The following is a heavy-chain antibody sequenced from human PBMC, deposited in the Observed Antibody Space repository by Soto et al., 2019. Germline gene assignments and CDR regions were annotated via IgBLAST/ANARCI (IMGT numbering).Heavy chain of an antibody. Sequence: QLQLQESGSGLVKPSQTLSLTCAVSGGSISSGGYSWSWIRQPPGKGLEWIGYIYHSGSTYYNPSLKGGVTISVDRSKNQFSLKLSSVTAADTAGYYCARGVGDYGDYGRPGDWFDPWGQGTLVTVSS. V-gene: IGHV4-30-2*01. CDR2: IYHSGST. CDR1: GGSISSGGYS. J-gene: IGHJ5*02. D-gene: IGHD4-17*01. CDR3: ARGVGDYGDYGRPGDWFDP.